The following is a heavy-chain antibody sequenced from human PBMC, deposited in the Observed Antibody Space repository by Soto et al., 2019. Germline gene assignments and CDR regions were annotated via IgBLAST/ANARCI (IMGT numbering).Heavy chain of an antibody. V-gene: IGHV3-23*01. CDR2: ITGSTGTT. CDR1: GFTFSNFA. Sequence: GGSLRLSCAASGFTFSNFAMSWVRHAPGKGLEWVSEITGSTGTTYYADSVKGRFIISRDDSKNTVHLQMNSLRAEDTAVYYCAKDTSSSPYYMDVWGKGTTVTVSS. J-gene: IGHJ6*03. D-gene: IGHD2-2*01. CDR3: AKDTSSSPYYMDV.